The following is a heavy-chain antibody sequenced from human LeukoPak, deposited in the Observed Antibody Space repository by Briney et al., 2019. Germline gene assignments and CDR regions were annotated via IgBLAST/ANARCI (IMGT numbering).Heavy chain of an antibody. V-gene: IGHV1-69*13. J-gene: IGHJ3*02. Sequence: SVKVSCKASGGTFSSYAISWVRQAPGQGLEWMGGIIPIFGTANYAQKFQGRVTITADESTSTAYMELSSLRSEDTAVYYCAREGYCSSTSCYSAFDIWGQGTMVTVSS. D-gene: IGHD2-2*02. CDR3: AREGYCSSTSCYSAFDI. CDR1: GGTFSSYA. CDR2: IIPIFGTA.